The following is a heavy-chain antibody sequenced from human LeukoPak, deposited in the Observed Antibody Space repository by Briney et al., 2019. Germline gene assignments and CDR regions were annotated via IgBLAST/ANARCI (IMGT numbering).Heavy chain of an antibody. CDR1: GGSISSGSYY. Sequence: PSQTLSLTCTVSGGSISSGSYYWSWIRQPAGKGLEWIGHIYTSGSTNYNPSLKSRVTISVDTSKNQFSLKLSSVTAADTAVYYCARAACSGGSYSFDPWGQGTLVTVSS. V-gene: IGHV4-61*09. D-gene: IGHD2-15*01. CDR2: IYTSGST. CDR3: ARAACSGGSYSFDP. J-gene: IGHJ5*02.